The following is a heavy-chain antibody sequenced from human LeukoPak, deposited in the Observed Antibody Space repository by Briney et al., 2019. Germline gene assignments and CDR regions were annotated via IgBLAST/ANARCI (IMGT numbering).Heavy chain of an antibody. CDR3: ARKTYDSSGLTPHPGVFGI. CDR2: IYHSGST. CDR1: GGSISASNW. J-gene: IGHJ3*02. D-gene: IGHD3-22*01. Sequence: SETLSLTCAVSGGSISASNWWNWVRQAPGKGLEWIGEIYHSGSTNYNPSLKSRVTISVDKSKNQFSLNLSSVTVADTAVYYCARKTYDSSGLTPHPGVFGIWGQGTMVTVSS. V-gene: IGHV4-4*02.